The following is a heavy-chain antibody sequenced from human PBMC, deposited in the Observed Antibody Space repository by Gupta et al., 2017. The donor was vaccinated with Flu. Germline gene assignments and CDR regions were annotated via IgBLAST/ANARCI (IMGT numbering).Heavy chain of an antibody. CDR3: ARGSITARQGFDY. CDR2: IDGSSNYI. Sequence: VRQAPGKGLERVSSIDGSSNYIYYADLGRGRFTISRDNAKKSLYLKMNSLRVEDTAVYYCARGSITARQGFDYWGQGTLVTVSS. J-gene: IGHJ4*01. V-gene: IGHV3-21*01. D-gene: IGHD6-6*01.